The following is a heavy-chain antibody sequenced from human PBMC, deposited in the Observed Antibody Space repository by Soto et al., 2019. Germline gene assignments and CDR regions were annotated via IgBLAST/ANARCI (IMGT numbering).Heavy chain of an antibody. V-gene: IGHV3-7*01. CDR1: GFTFSFYW. J-gene: IGHJ6*03. CDR3: ARGRMVRGVTFYYYYDMAV. D-gene: IGHD3-10*01. Sequence: EVQLVESGGGLVQPGGSLRLSCAASGFTFSFYWMSWVRQAPGKGLEWVANIKEDGSEKYYVDSVKGRFTSSRDNAKNFLYLHMNSLRAEDTAVYYCARGRMVRGVTFYYYYDMAVWGKGTTGTVS. CDR2: IKEDGSEK.